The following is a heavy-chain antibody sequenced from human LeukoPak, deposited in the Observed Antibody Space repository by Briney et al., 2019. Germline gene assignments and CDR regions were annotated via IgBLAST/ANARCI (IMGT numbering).Heavy chain of an antibody. CDR2: MYYSGSA. J-gene: IGHJ4*02. Sequence: PSETLSLTCTVSGGSISSYYWSWIRQPPGKGLEWIGYMYYSGSANYNPSLESRVTISVDTSKNQFSLKLSSVTAADTAVYYCAKDRIAAADYFDYWGQGTLVTVSS. D-gene: IGHD6-13*01. CDR3: AKDRIAAADYFDY. V-gene: IGHV4-59*01. CDR1: GGSISSYY.